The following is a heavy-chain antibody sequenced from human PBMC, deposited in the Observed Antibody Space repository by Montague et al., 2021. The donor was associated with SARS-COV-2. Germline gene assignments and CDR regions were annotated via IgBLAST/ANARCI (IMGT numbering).Heavy chain of an antibody. CDR3: ARRLNYDILTGGALQYYYGMDV. D-gene: IGHD3-9*01. CDR1: GGSISSSSYY. J-gene: IGHJ6*02. Sequence: SETLSLTCTVSGGSISSSSYYWGWIRQPPGKGLEWIGSIYYSGSTYYNPSLKSRATISVDTSKNQFSLKLSSVTAADTAVYYCARRLNYDILTGGALQYYYGMDVWGQGTTVTVSS. CDR2: IYYSGST. V-gene: IGHV4-39*01.